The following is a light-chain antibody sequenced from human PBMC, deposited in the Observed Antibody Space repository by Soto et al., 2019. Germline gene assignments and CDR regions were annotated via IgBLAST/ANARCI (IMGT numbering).Light chain of an antibody. Sequence: DIQMTQSQSSVSASVGDRVTITCRARQGITSWLAWYQQKPGKAPKFMIYAASSLQSGVPSRFSASRSRTDFPITISGLHPEDCATYYCQKANRFPLTFGGGTQVEIK. J-gene: IGKJ4*01. CDR2: AAS. CDR3: QKANRFPLT. V-gene: IGKV1-12*01. CDR1: QGITSW.